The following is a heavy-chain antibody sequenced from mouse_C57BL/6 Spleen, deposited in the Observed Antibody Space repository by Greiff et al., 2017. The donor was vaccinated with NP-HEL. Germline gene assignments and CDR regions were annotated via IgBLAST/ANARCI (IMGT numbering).Heavy chain of an antibody. CDR1: GYTFTSYW. CDR2: IDPSDSET. Sequence: VQLQQPGAELVRPGSSVKLSCKASGYTFTSYWMHWVKQRPIQGLEWIGNIDPSDSETHYNQKFKDKATLTVDKSSSTAYMQLSSLTSEDSAVYYCARSSSNYVDWYFDVWGTGTTVTVSS. V-gene: IGHV1-52*01. J-gene: IGHJ1*03. D-gene: IGHD2-5*01. CDR3: ARSSSNYVDWYFDV.